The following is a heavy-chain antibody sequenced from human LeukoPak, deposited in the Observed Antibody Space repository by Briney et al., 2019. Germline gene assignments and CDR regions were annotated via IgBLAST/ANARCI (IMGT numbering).Heavy chain of an antibody. V-gene: IGHV4-34*01. CDR3: ARAPYCSSTSCYIGHYYYYMDV. CDR2: INHSGST. D-gene: IGHD2-2*02. J-gene: IGHJ6*03. CDR1: GGTFSAYY. Sequence: SETLSLTCAVYGGTFSAYYWSLIRQPPGKGLEWIGEINHSGSTNYNQSLKSRVTISVDTSKNHFSLKLSSVTAADTAVYYCARAPYCSSTSCYIGHYYYYMDVWGKGTTVTVSS.